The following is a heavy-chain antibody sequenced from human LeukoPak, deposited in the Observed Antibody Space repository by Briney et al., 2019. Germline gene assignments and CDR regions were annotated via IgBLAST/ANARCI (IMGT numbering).Heavy chain of an antibody. CDR2: INRNGGST. J-gene: IGHJ4*02. CDR3: ARNSGANVYTYSFQY. V-gene: IGHV3-20*04. CDR1: GFTFDDYG. Sequence: PGGSLRLSCAASGFTFDDYGLSWVRQAPGKGLEWVSGINRNGGSTGYADSVKGRFTISRDNAKNSLYLQMNSLRVEDTAFYYCARNSGANVYTYSFQYWGRGTLVTVSS. D-gene: IGHD1-26*01.